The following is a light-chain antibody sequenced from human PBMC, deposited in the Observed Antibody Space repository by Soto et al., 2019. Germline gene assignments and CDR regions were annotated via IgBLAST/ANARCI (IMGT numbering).Light chain of an antibody. J-gene: IGKJ4*01. Sequence: DIQMTQSPSTLSSSVGDIFTITCRSSQSISSWLAWYQQKPGKAPKLLIYDASSLESGVPSRFSGSGSGTEFTLTISSLQPDDFATYYCQQYNSYSPLTFGGGTKVDIK. CDR3: QQYNSYSPLT. V-gene: IGKV1-5*01. CDR2: DAS. CDR1: QSISSW.